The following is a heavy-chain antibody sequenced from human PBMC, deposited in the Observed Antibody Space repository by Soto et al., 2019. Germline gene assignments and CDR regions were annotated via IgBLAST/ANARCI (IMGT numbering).Heavy chain of an antibody. J-gene: IGHJ4*02. CDR3: ARGGSLSGGYDY. D-gene: IGHD2-15*01. V-gene: IGHV3-11*01. CDR2: ISNSGSTI. CDR1: GFTFSSHT. Sequence: SLRLSCAASGFTFSSHTMSWIRQAPGKGLEWVSYISNSGSTIYYADSVKGRFTISRDNAKNSLYLQMNSLRAEDTAVYYCARGGSLSGGYDYWGQGTLVTVSS.